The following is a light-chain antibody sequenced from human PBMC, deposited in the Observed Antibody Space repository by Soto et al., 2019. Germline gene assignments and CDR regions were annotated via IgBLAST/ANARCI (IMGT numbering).Light chain of an antibody. CDR2: DAS. CDR3: QQCYMGWT. J-gene: IGKJ1*01. CDR1: QSISSW. V-gene: IGKV1-5*01. Sequence: DIQMTQSPSTLSASVGYRVTITCRASQSISSWLAWYQQKPGKAPKLLIYDASSLESGVPSRFSGTGSGTEFTFSITSLQPEDFGTYYCQQCYMGWTFGQGTKVDIK.